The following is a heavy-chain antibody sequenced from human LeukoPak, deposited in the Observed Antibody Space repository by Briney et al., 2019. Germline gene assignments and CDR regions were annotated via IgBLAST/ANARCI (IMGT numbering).Heavy chain of an antibody. CDR3: ARYDYGDALGV. CDR1: GYTFTSYG. Sequence: ASVKVSCKASGYTFTSYGISWVRQAPGQGLEWMGRIVPIVDVTNHAPKFQGRIKITADKATTTAFMELTSLGFEDTAVYYCARYDYGDALGVWGQGTLDTV. V-gene: IGHV1-69*04. J-gene: IGHJ3*01. D-gene: IGHD4-17*01. CDR2: IVPIVDVT.